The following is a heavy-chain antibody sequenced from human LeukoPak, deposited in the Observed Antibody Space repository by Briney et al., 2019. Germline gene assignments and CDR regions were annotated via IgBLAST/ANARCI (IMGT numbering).Heavy chain of an antibody. J-gene: IGHJ4*02. Sequence: GGSLRLSCAASGFTFSSYSMNWVRQAPGKGLEGVSFISSSSNSIYYADSVKGRLTISRDNAKNSLYLQMNSLRAEDTAVYYCARAKSGTYSATDYWGQGTLVTVSS. CDR2: ISSSSNSI. CDR3: ARAKSGTYSATDY. CDR1: GFTFSSYS. D-gene: IGHD1-26*01. V-gene: IGHV3-21*01.